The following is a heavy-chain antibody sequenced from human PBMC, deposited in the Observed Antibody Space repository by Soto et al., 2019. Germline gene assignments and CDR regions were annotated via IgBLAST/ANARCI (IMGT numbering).Heavy chain of an antibody. J-gene: IGHJ4*02. CDR2: VNPSGGHT. V-gene: IGHV1-46*01. Sequence: QVQLMQSGAAVKKPGASVKVSCKASGDTFTDYYIHWVRQAPGQGLEWMGTVNPSGGHTTYAQHVLGSVTMTRDTSTSTLYMELTSLTSDATAIYYCARGGHVVVVTAALDYWGQGTLVTVSS. CDR1: GDTFTDYY. CDR3: ARGGHVVVVTAALDY. D-gene: IGHD2-21*02.